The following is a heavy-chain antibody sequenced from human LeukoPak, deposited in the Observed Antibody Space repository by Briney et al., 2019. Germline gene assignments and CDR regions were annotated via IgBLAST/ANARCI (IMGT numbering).Heavy chain of an antibody. D-gene: IGHD3-22*01. V-gene: IGHV3-13*01. Sequence: GGSLRLSCAASGFTSSSYDMHWVRQATGKGLEWVSAIGTAGDTYYPGSVKGRFTISRENAKNSLYLQMNSLRAGDTAVYYCARSSHYYDSSGFFDYWGQGTLVTVSS. J-gene: IGHJ4*02. CDR2: IGTAGDT. CDR1: GFTSSSYD. CDR3: ARSSHYYDSSGFFDY.